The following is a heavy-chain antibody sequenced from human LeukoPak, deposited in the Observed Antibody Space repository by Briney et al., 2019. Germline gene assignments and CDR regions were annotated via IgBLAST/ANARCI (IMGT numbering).Heavy chain of an antibody. CDR3: AKSTYYYGSGEGSNYWYFDL. CDR2: IIPIFGPA. CDR1: GGTFSRFA. J-gene: IGHJ2*01. V-gene: IGHV1-69*13. D-gene: IGHD3-10*01. Sequence: ASVKVSCKASGGTFSRFAISWVRQAPGQGLEWMGGIIPIFGPANYAQKFQGRVTITADESTSTAYMELSSLRSEDTALYYCAKSTYYYGSGEGSNYWYFDLWGRGTLVTVSS.